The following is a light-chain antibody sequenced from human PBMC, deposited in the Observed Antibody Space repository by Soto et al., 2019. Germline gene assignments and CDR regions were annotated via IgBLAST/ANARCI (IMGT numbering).Light chain of an antibody. CDR1: RGHSSYI. V-gene: IGLV4-60*02. CDR2: LGGSGSY. Sequence: QSVLTQSSSASASLGSSVKLTCTLSRGHSSYIIAWHQQQPGKAPRYLMKLGGSGSYNKGSGVPDRFSGSRSGADRYLTISNLQFEDEADYYCETWDSNIRVFGGGTKLTVL. CDR3: ETWDSNIRV. J-gene: IGLJ2*01.